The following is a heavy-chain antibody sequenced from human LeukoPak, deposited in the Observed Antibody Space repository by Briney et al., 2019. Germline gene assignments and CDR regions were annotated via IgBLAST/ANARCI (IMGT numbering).Heavy chain of an antibody. CDR1: GFTFSSYW. V-gene: IGHV3-7*03. Sequence: PGGSLRLSCAASGFTFSSYWMSWVRQAPGKGLEWVANIKQDGSEKYYVDPVKGRFTISRDNAKNSLYLQMNSLRAEDTAVYYCARSLGVDTNRAFDIWGQGTMVTVSS. CDR2: IKQDGSEK. J-gene: IGHJ3*02. CDR3: ARSLGVDTNRAFDI. D-gene: IGHD5-18*01.